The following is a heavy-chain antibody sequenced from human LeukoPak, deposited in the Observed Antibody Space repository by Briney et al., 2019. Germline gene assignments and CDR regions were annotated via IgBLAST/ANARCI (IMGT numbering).Heavy chain of an antibody. V-gene: IGHV1-46*01. CDR2: INPSGGST. CDR3: ARDRGGDYGRGRYYYYYYMDV. Sequence: ASVKVSCKPSGYTFTSYYMHWVRQAPGQGLEWMGIINPSGGSTSYAQKFQGRVTMTRDTSTSTVYMELSSLRSEDTAVYYCARDRGGDYGRGRYYYYYYMDVWGKGTTVTVSS. D-gene: IGHD4-17*01. J-gene: IGHJ6*03. CDR1: GYTFTSYY.